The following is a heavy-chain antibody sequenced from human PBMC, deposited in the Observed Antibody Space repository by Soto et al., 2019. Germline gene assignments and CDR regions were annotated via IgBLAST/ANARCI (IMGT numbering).Heavy chain of an antibody. D-gene: IGHD3-3*01. CDR2: ISGSGGST. V-gene: IGHV3-23*01. CDR1: GFTFSSYA. Sequence: PGGSLRLSCAASGFTFSSYAMSWVRQAPGKGLEWVSAISGSGGSTYYADSVKGRFTISRDNSKNTLYLQMNSLRAEDTAVYYCAKRGGPFITIFGVVYGMDVWGQGTTVTVSS. CDR3: AKRGGPFITIFGVVYGMDV. J-gene: IGHJ6*02.